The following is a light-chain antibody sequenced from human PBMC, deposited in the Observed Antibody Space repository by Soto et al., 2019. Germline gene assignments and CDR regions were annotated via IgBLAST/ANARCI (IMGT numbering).Light chain of an antibody. V-gene: IGKV3-15*01. CDR1: QSVSSN. Sequence: EIVMTQSPATLSVSPGERATLSCRASQSVSSNLAWYQQKPGQAPRLRIYGASTRATGIPARFSGSGSGTEFTRTISSLQSEDFAVYYCQQYNNWQTFGQGTKVEIK. J-gene: IGKJ1*01. CDR3: QQYNNWQT. CDR2: GAS.